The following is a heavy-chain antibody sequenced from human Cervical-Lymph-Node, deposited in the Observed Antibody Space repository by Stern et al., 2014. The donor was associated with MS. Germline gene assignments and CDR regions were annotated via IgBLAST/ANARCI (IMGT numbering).Heavy chain of an antibody. D-gene: IGHD1-26*01. CDR1: GYSFSDYD. V-gene: IGHV1-8*02. CDR3: AKAYAWERNRFDP. Sequence: QVPLVQSGAEVKKPGASVKVSCKASGYSFSDYDINWVRQATGQGLEWMGWMNPSTGNTGYAQKFQGRVAMTRNTSISTAYMELSSLRSEDTAVYYCAKAYAWERNRFDPWGQGTLVTVSS. CDR2: MNPSTGNT. J-gene: IGHJ5*02.